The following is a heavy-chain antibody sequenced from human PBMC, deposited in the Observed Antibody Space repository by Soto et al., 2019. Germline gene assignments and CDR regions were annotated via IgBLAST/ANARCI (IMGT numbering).Heavy chain of an antibody. CDR2: ISSSGSTI. CDR3: ARVPSTVYCSGGSCYWGSYYYYYMDV. CDR1: GFTFSDYY. D-gene: IGHD2-15*01. Sequence: GGSLSLSCAASGFTFSDYYMSWIRQAPGKGLEWVSYISSSGSTIYYADSVKGRFTISRDNAKNSLYLQMNSLRAEDTAVYYCARVPSTVYCSGGSCYWGSYYYYYMDVWGKGTTVTVSS. J-gene: IGHJ6*03. V-gene: IGHV3-11*01.